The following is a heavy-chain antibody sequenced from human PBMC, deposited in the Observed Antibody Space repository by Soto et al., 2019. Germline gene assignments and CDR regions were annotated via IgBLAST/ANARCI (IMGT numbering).Heavy chain of an antibody. CDR1: GGSISSSSYY. D-gene: IGHD3-22*01. V-gene: IGHV4-39*01. CDR2: IYYSGST. Sequence: PSETLSLTCTVSGGSISSSSYYWGWIRQPPGKGLEWIGSIYYSGSTYYNPSLKSRVTISVDTSKNQFSLKLSSVTAADTAVYYCAVYPSTYYYDSSAADYWGQGTLVPVSA. J-gene: IGHJ4*02. CDR3: AVYPSTYYYDSSAADY.